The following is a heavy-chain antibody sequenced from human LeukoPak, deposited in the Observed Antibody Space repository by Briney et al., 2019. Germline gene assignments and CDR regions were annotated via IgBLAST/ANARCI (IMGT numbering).Heavy chain of an antibody. CDR1: RFTFSSYS. CDR2: ISSSSSYI. J-gene: IGHJ4*02. D-gene: IGHD6-19*01. V-gene: IGHV3-21*01. Sequence: GGSLRLSCAASRFTFSSYSMNWVRQAPGKGLEWVSSISSSSSYIYYADSVKGRFTISRDNAKNSLYLQMNSLRAEDTAVYYCARDIGVGYYFDYWGQGTLVTVSS. CDR3: ARDIGVGYYFDY.